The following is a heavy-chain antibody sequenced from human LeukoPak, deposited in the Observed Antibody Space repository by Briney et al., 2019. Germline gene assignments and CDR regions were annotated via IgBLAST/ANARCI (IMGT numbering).Heavy chain of an antibody. CDR1: GYTFSRYA. D-gene: IGHD4-17*01. Sequence: GGSLRLSCAASGYTFSRYAMSWVRQAPGKGLEWVSAISGSGGSTYYADSVKGRFTISRDNSKNTLYLQLNSLRAEDTAVYYCAKAPYGVTTGDYWGQGTLVTVSS. CDR3: AKAPYGVTTGDY. V-gene: IGHV3-23*01. CDR2: ISGSGGST. J-gene: IGHJ4*02.